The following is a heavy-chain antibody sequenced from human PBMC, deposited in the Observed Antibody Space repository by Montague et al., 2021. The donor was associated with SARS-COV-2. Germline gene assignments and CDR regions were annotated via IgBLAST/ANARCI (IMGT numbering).Heavy chain of an antibody. J-gene: IGHJ6*02. D-gene: IGHD2-2*01. V-gene: IGHV4-59*08. CDR2: IYYSGST. Sequence: SETLSLTCTVSGDSINTYYWTWIRQPPGKGLEWIGYIYYSGSTNYNPSLKSRVTLSVDTSKNHFSLKLNSVTAADTAVYYCARVDPQHYYGMDVWGQGTTVTVSS. CDR3: ARVDPQHYYGMDV. CDR1: GDSINTYY.